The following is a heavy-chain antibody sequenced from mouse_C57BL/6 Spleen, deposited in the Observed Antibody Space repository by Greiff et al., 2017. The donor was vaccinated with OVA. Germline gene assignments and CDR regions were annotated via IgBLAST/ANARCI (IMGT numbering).Heavy chain of an antibody. CDR2: IYPRSGNT. J-gene: IGHJ2*01. Sequence: QVQLQPSGAELARPGASVKLSCKASGYTFTSYGISWVKQRTGQGLEWIGEIYPRSGNTYYNEKFKGKATLTADKSSSTAYMELRSLTSEDSAVYFCAKLTGTDYFDYWGQGTTLTVSS. D-gene: IGHD4-1*01. CDR1: GYTFTSYG. V-gene: IGHV1-81*01. CDR3: AKLTGTDYFDY.